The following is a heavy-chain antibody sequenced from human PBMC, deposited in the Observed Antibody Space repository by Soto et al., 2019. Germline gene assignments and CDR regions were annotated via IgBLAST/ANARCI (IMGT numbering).Heavy chain of an antibody. CDR3: ARGYCSSTSCYPPYYYYYMDV. CDR2: INHSGST. Sequence: PSETLSLTCAVYGGSFSGYYWSWIRQPPGKGLEWIGEINHSGSTNYNPSLKSRVTISVDTSKNQFSLKLSSVTAADTAVYYCARGYCSSTSCYPPYYYYYMDVWGKGTTVTVS. CDR1: GGSFSGYY. D-gene: IGHD2-2*01. J-gene: IGHJ6*03. V-gene: IGHV4-34*01.